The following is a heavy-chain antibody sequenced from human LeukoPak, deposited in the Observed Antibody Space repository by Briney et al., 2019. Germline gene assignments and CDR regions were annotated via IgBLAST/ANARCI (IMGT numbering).Heavy chain of an antibody. V-gene: IGHV4-34*01. CDR1: GGSFSGYY. J-gene: IGHJ6*03. CDR2: INHSGST. D-gene: IGHD3-10*01. CDR3: ARGVDYYGSGSYSCYYYYMDV. Sequence: SETLSLTCAVYGGSFSGYYWSWIRQPPGKGLEWIGEINHSGSTNYNPSLKSRVTISVDTSKNQFSLKLSSVTAADTAVYYCARGVDYYGSGSYSCYYYYMDVWGKGTTVTVSS.